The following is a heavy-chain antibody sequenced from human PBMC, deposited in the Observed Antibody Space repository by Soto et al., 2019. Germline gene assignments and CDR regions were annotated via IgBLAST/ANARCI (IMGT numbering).Heavy chain of an antibody. V-gene: IGHV4-34*01. CDR2: INHSGST. D-gene: IGHD3-22*01. Sequence: SETLSLTCAVYGGSFSGYYWSWIRQPPGKGLEWIGEINHSGSTNYNPSLKSRVTISVDTSKNQFSLKLSSVTAADTAVYYCARANYYDSSGRGTYFDYWGQGTLVTVSS. J-gene: IGHJ4*02. CDR1: GGSFSGYY. CDR3: ARANYYDSSGRGTYFDY.